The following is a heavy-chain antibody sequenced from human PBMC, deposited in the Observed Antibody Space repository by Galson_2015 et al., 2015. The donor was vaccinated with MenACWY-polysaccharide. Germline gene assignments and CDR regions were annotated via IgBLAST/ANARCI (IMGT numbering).Heavy chain of an antibody. CDR2: ISAYNGNT. CDR3: GRDTFGTGNCNIAGCSRPVF. CDR1: GYIFSHYG. V-gene: IGHV1-18*01. Sequence: SVKVSCKASGYIFSHYGVNWLRQAPGQGLEWMGWISAYNGNTDSAQKFQGRVSMTTDTSTSTAYMELRSLTSDDTAVYYCGRDTFGTGNCNIAGCSRPVFWGQGTLVTVSS. D-gene: IGHD1/OR15-1a*01. J-gene: IGHJ4*02.